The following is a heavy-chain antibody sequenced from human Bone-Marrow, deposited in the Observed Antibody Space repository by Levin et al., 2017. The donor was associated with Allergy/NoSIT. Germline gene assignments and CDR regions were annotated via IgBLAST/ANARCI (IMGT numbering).Heavy chain of an antibody. Sequence: SQTLSLTCTVSGGSISSSSYYWGWIRQPPGKGLEWIGSIYYSGSTYYNPSLKSRVTISVDTSKNQFSLKLSSVTAADTAVYYCASWLVTARPAYYYYGMDVWGQGTTVTVSS. CDR3: ASWLVTARPAYYYYGMDV. CDR1: GGSISSSSYY. V-gene: IGHV4-39*01. J-gene: IGHJ6*02. D-gene: IGHD2-21*02. CDR2: IYYSGST.